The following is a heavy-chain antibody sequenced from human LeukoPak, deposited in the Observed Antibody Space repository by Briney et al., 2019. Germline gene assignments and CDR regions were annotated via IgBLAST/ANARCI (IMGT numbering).Heavy chain of an antibody. Sequence: PGGSLKLSCAASGFTFSSYGMHWVRQAPGKGLEWVAFIWYDGSNKYYADSVKGRFTISRDNSKNTLYLEMNSLRAEDTAVYYCAKDASPHSSGYWVWGQGTLVTVSS. D-gene: IGHD3-22*01. V-gene: IGHV3-30*02. CDR2: IWYDGSNK. J-gene: IGHJ4*02. CDR1: GFTFSSYG. CDR3: AKDASPHSSGYWV.